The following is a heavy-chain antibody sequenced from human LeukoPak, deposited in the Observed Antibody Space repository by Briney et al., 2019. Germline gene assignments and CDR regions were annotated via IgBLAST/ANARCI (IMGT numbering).Heavy chain of an antibody. Sequence: PGGSLRLSCAASGFIVSSNYMSWVRQAPGKGLEWVSVIYSGGATYYADSVKGRFTISRDNAKNSLYLQMNSLRAEDTAVYYCARDQEAARLDYWGQGTLATVSS. CDR2: IYSGGAT. CDR1: GFIVSSNY. J-gene: IGHJ4*02. D-gene: IGHD6-6*01. CDR3: ARDQEAARLDY. V-gene: IGHV3-53*01.